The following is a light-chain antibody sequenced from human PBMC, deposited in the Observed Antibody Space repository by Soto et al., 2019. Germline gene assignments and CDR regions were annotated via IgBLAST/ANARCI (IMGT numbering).Light chain of an antibody. V-gene: IGLV2-11*01. J-gene: IGLJ1*01. Sequence: QSALTQPRSVSGSPGQSVTISCTGSNSDVGGYNLVYWYQQYPGKVPKLLIYDVSKRSSGVPDRFSGSKSGNTASLTISGLQAEDESDYHSYSYADTVYVFGTGTKLTVL. CDR1: NSDVGGYNL. CDR2: DVS. CDR3: YSYADTVYV.